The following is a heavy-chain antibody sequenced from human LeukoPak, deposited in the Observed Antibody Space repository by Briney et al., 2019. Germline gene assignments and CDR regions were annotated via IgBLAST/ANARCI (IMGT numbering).Heavy chain of an antibody. CDR2: IDDSGNT. Sequence: ETLSLTCTVSGGSISRYYWSWIRRPPGKGLEWIGYIDDSGNTNYNPSLKSQVTISVDKSKNQFSLKLSFVTAADTAMYYCARSDYHNSGSHTVFDAFDIWGQGTRVTVSS. CDR1: GGSISRYY. D-gene: IGHD3-10*01. J-gene: IGHJ3*02. CDR3: ARSDYHNSGSHTVFDAFDI. V-gene: IGHV4-59*01.